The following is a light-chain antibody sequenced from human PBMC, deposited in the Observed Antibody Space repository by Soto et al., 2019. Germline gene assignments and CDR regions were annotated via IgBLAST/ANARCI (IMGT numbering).Light chain of an antibody. V-gene: IGKV1-5*03. Sequence: DVQMYQSPSTLSASVGDRVTITCRASQSISSWLAWYQQKPGKAPKLLICKASTLESGVPSRFSGSGSGTDFTLTISGLRPDEFATYYCQQYNSYSQTFGQGTKVDLK. CDR3: QQYNSYSQT. J-gene: IGKJ1*01. CDR2: KAS. CDR1: QSISSW.